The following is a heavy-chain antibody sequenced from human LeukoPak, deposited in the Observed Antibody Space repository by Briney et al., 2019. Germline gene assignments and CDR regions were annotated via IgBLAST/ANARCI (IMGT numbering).Heavy chain of an antibody. D-gene: IGHD2-15*01. V-gene: IGHV4-34*01. CDR1: GGSLSGYY. Sequence: PSETLSLTCAVHGGSLSGYYWSWIRQPPGKGLEWIGEINHSGSTNHNPSLKSRVTMSVDTFKNHFSLKLSSVTAADTAVYYCAREEYSYWGQGTLVTVSS. J-gene: IGHJ4*02. CDR3: AREEYSY. CDR2: INHSGST.